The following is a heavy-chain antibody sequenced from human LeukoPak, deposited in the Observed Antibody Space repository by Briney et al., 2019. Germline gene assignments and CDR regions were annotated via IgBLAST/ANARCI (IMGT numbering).Heavy chain of an antibody. V-gene: IGHV4-59*01. CDR1: GGSISSDY. CDR3: ARDSGLLWFGEPVNDAFDI. CDR2: IYYSGST. D-gene: IGHD3-10*01. J-gene: IGHJ3*02. Sequence: HPSETLSLTCTVSGGSISSDYRSWIRQPPGKGLECIGYIYYSGSTNYNPSLKSRVTISVDTSKSQFSLKLSSVTAADTAVYYCARDSGLLWFGEPVNDAFDIWGQGTMVTVSS.